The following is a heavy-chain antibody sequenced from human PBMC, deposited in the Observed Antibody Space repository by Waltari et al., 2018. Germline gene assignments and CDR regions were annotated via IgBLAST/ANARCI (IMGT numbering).Heavy chain of an antibody. V-gene: IGHV1-2*02. D-gene: IGHD2-15*01. CDR2: INPNSGGT. Sequence: QVQLVQSGAEVKKPGASVKVSCKASGYTFTGYYMHWVRQAPGQGLEWMGWINPNSGGTNYAQKFQGRVTMTRDTSISTAYMELSRLRSDDTAVYYCARWEGYCSGGSCYSDDYWGQGTLVTVSS. J-gene: IGHJ4*02. CDR3: ARWEGYCSGGSCYSDDY. CDR1: GYTFTGYY.